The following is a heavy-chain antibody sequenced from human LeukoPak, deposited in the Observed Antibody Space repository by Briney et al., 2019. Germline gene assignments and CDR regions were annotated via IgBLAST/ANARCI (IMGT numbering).Heavy chain of an antibody. V-gene: IGHV4-4*07. J-gene: IGHJ5*02. CDR3: ARGLYAVAGTSWFDP. CDR2: IYTSGTT. CDR1: GGSISSYY. Sequence: KPSETLSLTCTVSGGSISSYYWSWIRQPAGKGLEWIGRIYTSGTTDYNPSLKGRVTMSVDSSRNQFSLKLTSVTAADTAVYYCARGLYAVAGTSWFDPWGQGTLVTVSS. D-gene: IGHD6-19*01.